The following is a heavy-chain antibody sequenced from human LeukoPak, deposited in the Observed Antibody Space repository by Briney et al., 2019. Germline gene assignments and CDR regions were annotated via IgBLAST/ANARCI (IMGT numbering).Heavy chain of an antibody. CDR3: AKAHGLSAMAYYWYFDL. J-gene: IGHJ2*01. CDR1: GFTFSSYA. V-gene: IGHV3-23*01. D-gene: IGHD5-18*01. Sequence: GGSLRLSCAASGFTFSSYAMSWVRQAPGKGLEWVSAISGSGGSTYYADSVKGRFPISRDNSKNTLYLQMNSLRAEDTAVYYCAKAHGLSAMAYYWYFDLWGRGTLVTVSS. CDR2: ISGSGGST.